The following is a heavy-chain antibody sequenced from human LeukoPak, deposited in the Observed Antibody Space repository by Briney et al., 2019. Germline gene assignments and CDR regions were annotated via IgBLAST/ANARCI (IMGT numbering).Heavy chain of an antibody. V-gene: IGHV3-30*04. CDR3: ARRNSGSDWRWFDP. D-gene: IGHD1-26*01. Sequence: PGRSLRLSCAASGFTFSSYAMHWVRQAPGKGLEWVAVISYDGSNKYYADSVKGRFTISRDNSKNTLSLQMNSLRAEDTAVYYCARRNSGSDWRWFDPWGQGTLVTVSS. CDR2: ISYDGSNK. J-gene: IGHJ5*02. CDR1: GFTFSSYA.